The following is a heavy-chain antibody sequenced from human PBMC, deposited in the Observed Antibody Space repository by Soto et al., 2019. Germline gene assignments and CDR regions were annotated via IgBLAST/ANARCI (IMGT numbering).Heavy chain of an antibody. J-gene: IGHJ4*02. V-gene: IGHV4-59*01. CDR1: GGSXSSYY. Sequence: SDTLSLTCTVSGGSXSSYYWSWILQPPGKGLEWIGYIYYSGSTNYNPSLKSRVTISVDTSKNQFSLKLSSVTAADTAVYYCARYDFWSGYYIFDYWGQGTLVTVSS. D-gene: IGHD3-3*01. CDR2: IYYSGST. CDR3: ARYDFWSGYYIFDY.